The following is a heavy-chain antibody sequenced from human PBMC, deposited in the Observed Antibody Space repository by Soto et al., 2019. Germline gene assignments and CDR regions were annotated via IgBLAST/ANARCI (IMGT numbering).Heavy chain of an antibody. J-gene: IGHJ4*02. CDR2: TWDDGSIK. CDR1: GFTFRSYG. D-gene: IGHD6-13*01. V-gene: IGHV3-33*01. Sequence: QVQLVESGGGVVQPGRSLRLSCAASGFTFRSYGMHWVRQAPGKGLEWVAVTWDDGSIKNYADSVKGRFTISRDNSQNTLSLQLNSLGAEDTAVYYCARALRLPGIAAGGIDYWGQGALVAVSS. CDR3: ARALRLPGIAAGGIDY.